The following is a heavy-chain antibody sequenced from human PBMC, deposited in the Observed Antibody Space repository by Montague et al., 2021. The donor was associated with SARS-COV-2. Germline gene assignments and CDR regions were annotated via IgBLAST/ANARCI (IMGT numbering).Heavy chain of an antibody. J-gene: IGHJ3*02. CDR2: IYDSGST. CDR3: ARRGRKLLPVATTIGGFDI. CDR1: GGSISSSNYY. V-gene: IGHV4-39*02. D-gene: IGHD5-12*01. Sequence: SETLSLTCTVSGGSISSSNYYWDWIRQPPGKGLEWIGSIYDSGSTYYNPSLKSRVTISVDTSKNHFSLKLSSVTAADTAVYYCARRGRKLLPVATTIGGFDIWGQGTVVTVS.